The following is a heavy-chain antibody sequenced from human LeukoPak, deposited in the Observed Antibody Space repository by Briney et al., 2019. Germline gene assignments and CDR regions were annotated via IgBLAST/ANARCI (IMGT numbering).Heavy chain of an antibody. CDR2: MNPNSGNT. CDR1: GYTFTSYD. CDR3: ARVGQTPPPNWFDP. Sequence: ASVKVSCTASGYTFTSYDINWVRQATGQGLEWMGWMNPNSGNTGYAQKFQGRVTMTRNTSISTAYMELSSLRSEDTAVYYCARVGQTPPPNWFDPWGQGTLVTVSS. J-gene: IGHJ5*02. V-gene: IGHV1-8*01.